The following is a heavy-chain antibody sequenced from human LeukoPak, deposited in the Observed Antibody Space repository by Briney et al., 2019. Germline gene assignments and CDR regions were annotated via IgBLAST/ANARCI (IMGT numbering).Heavy chain of an antibody. V-gene: IGHV1-2*06. J-gene: IGHJ3*02. CDR1: GYTFTGYY. CDR3: ARDRPYYDFWSGQQGDAFDI. D-gene: IGHD3-3*01. Sequence: ASVKVSCKASGYTFTGYYIYWVRQAPGQGLEWMGRINPNSGGSDHAQKLQGRVTMTTDTSTSTAYMELRSLRSDDTAVYYCARDRPYYDFWSGQQGDAFDIWGQGTMVTVSS. CDR2: INPNSGGS.